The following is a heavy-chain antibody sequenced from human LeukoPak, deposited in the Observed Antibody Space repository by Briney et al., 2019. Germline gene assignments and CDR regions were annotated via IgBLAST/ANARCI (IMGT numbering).Heavy chain of an antibody. Sequence: ASVKVSCKASGGTFSSYAISWVRQAPGQGLEWMGWINPDGGVTKSAQNFQGRVTMTRDKSINTVYMELSGLTSDDTALYYCARGPNHYYYMDLWGTGTTVSVSS. V-gene: IGHV1-2*02. CDR2: INPDGGVT. CDR1: GGTFSSYA. CDR3: ARGPNHYYYMDL. J-gene: IGHJ6*03. D-gene: IGHD2-8*01.